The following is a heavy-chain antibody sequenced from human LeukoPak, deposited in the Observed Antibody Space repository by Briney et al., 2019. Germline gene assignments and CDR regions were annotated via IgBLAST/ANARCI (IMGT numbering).Heavy chain of an antibody. J-gene: IGHJ5*02. CDR1: GGCISDYY. V-gene: IGHV4-59*08. CDR3: ARHHYDQLVSWFDP. CDR2: IYYTGST. D-gene: IGHD2-2*01. Sequence: PSETLSLTCTVSGGCISDYYWSWIRQPPGKGLEWIGYIYYTGSTNYNPSLKSRVTISVDTSKNHFSLKLRSATAADTAIYYCARHHYDQLVSWFDPWGQGTLVTVSS.